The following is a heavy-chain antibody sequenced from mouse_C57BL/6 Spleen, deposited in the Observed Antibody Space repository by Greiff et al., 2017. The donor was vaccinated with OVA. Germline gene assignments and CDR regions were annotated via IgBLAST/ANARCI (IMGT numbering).Heavy chain of an antibody. D-gene: IGHD6-1*01. CDR2: IDPSDSYT. CDR1: GYTFTSYW. CDR3: ARPSGCYAMDY. V-gene: IGHV1-69*01. Sequence: QVQLQQPGAELVMPGASVKLSCKASGYTFTSYWMHWVKQRPGQGLEWIGEIDPSDSYTNYNQKFKGKSTLTVDKSSSTAYMQLSSLTSEDSAVYYCARPSGCYAMDYWGQGTSVTVSS. J-gene: IGHJ4*01.